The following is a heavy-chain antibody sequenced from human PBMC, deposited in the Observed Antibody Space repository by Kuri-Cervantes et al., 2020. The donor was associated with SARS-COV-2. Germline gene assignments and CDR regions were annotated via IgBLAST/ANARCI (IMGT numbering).Heavy chain of an antibody. J-gene: IGHJ4*02. CDR2: ISSSSSTI. Sequence: GGSLRLSCAASGFTFSSYSMNWVRQAPGKGLEWVSYISSSSSTIYYADSVKGRFTISRDNAKNSLYLQMNSLRAEDTAVYYCARDRHHSSSSGGIVDYWGQGTLVTVSS. D-gene: IGHD6-6*01. CDR3: ARDRHHSSSSGGIVDY. V-gene: IGHV3-48*01. CDR1: GFTFSSYS.